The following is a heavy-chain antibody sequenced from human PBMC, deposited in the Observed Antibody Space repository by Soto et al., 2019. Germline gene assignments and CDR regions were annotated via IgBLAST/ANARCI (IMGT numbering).Heavy chain of an antibody. Sequence: PGGSLRLSCAASGFTFSSYAMSWVRQAPGKGLEWVSAISGSGGSTYYADSVKGRFTISRDNSKNTLYLQMNSLRAEDTAVYYCAKGAMVRGVITPSHYYYGMDVWGQGTTVTVS. CDR2: ISGSGGST. CDR1: GFTFSSYA. CDR3: AKGAMVRGVITPSHYYYGMDV. V-gene: IGHV3-23*01. J-gene: IGHJ6*02. D-gene: IGHD3-10*01.